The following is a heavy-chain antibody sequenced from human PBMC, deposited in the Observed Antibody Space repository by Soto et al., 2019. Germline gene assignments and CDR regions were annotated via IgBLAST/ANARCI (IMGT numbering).Heavy chain of an antibody. CDR1: GGSISSGGYY. J-gene: IGHJ5*02. CDR3: ARDLSYYDFWSGYYTPRGWFDP. CDR2: IYYSGST. V-gene: IGHV4-31*03. D-gene: IGHD3-3*01. Sequence: SETLSLTCTASGGSISSGGYYWSWIRQHPGKGLEWIGYIYYSGSTYYNPSLKSRVTISVDTSKNQFSLKLSSVTAADTAVYYCARDLSYYDFWSGYYTPRGWFDPWGQGTLVTVSS.